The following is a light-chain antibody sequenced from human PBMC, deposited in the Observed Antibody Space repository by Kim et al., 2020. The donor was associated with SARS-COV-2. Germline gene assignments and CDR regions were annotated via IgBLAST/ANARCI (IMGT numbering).Light chain of an antibody. J-gene: IGKJ4*01. CDR1: QSVSSY. V-gene: IGKV3-11*01. CDR2: DAS. CDR3: QQGSNWPLT. Sequence: EIVLTQSPATLSLSPGERATLSCRASQSVSSYLAWYQQKPGQAPRLLIYDASNRATGIPARFSGSGSGTDFTLTISSLEPEDFAVYYCQQGSNWPLTFGGGTKV.